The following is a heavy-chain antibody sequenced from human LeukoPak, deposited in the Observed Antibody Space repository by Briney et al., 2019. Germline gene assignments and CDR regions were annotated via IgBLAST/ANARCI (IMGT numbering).Heavy chain of an antibody. CDR2: IYYSGST. CDR1: GGSISSGGYS. J-gene: IGHJ5*02. CDR3: ARVRNNWFDP. Sequence: PSETLSLTCTVSGGSISSGGYSWSWIRQHPGKGLEWIGYIYYSGSTYYNPSLKSRVTISVDTSKNQFSLKLSSVTAADTAVYYCARVRNNWFDPWGQGTLVTVSS. V-gene: IGHV4-31*03.